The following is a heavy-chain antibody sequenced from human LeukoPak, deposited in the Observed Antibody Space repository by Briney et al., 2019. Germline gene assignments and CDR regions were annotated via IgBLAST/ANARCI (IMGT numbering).Heavy chain of an antibody. Sequence: GESLKISCKGSGYSFTSYWIGWVRQMPGKGLEWMGIIYPGDSETSYSPSFQGQVTISADKSINTAYLQRSSLKASDTAMYYCARHSYYYDNSGYYSSAEYFQLWGQGTLVTVSS. V-gene: IGHV5-51*01. CDR1: GYSFTSYW. D-gene: IGHD3-22*01. J-gene: IGHJ1*01. CDR2: IYPGDSET. CDR3: ARHSYYYDNSGYYSSAEYFQL.